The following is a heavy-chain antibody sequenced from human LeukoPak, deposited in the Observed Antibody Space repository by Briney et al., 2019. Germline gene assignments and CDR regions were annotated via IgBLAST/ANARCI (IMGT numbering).Heavy chain of an antibody. CDR3: ARHRWGVIVATINWFDP. V-gene: IGHV4-39*01. CDR1: GGSFSGYY. Sequence: SETLSLTCAVYGGSFSGYYWGWIRQPPGKGLEWIGSIYYSGSTYYNPSLKSRVTISVDTSKNQFSLKLSSVTAADTAVYYCARHRWGVIVATINWFDPWGQGTLVTVSS. CDR2: IYYSGST. D-gene: IGHD5-12*01. J-gene: IGHJ5*02.